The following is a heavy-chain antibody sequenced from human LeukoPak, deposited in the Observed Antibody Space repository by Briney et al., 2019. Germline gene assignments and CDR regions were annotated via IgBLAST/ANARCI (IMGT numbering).Heavy chain of an antibody. D-gene: IGHD5-18*01. CDR3: ARVPVDTAMAPFDY. CDR2: IIPIFGTA. CDR1: GGTFSSYA. J-gene: IGHJ4*02. V-gene: IGHV1-69*05. Sequence: ASVKVSCKASGGTFSSYAISWVRQAPGQGLEWMGGIIPIFGTASYAQKFQGRVTITTDESTSTAYMELSSLRSEDTAVYYCARVPVDTAMAPFDYWGQGTLVTVSS.